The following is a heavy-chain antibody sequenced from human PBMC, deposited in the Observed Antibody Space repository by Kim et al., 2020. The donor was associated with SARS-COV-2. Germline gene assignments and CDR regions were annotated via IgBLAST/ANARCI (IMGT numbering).Heavy chain of an antibody. D-gene: IGHD2-2*01. Sequence: YADSGKGRFTISRDNSKNTLYLQMNSLRAEDTAVYYCAREASSRSWYFDLWGRGTLVTVSS. V-gene: IGHV3-33*01. CDR3: AREASSRSWYFDL. J-gene: IGHJ2*01.